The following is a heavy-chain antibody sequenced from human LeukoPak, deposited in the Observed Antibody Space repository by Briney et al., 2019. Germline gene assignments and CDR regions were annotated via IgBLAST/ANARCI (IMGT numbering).Heavy chain of an antibody. D-gene: IGHD3-22*01. CDR2: ISYDGSNK. CDR1: GFTFSSYA. V-gene: IGHV3-30-3*01. Sequence: GRSLKLSCAASGFTFSSYAMHWVRQAPGKGLEWVAVISYDGSNKYYADSVKGRFTISRDNSKNTLYLQMNSLRAEDTAVYYCARGYYDSSGHDYWGQGTLVTVPS. J-gene: IGHJ4*02. CDR3: ARGYYDSSGHDY.